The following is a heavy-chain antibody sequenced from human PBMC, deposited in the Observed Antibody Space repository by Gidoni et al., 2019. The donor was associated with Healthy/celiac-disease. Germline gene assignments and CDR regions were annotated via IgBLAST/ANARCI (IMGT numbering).Heavy chain of an antibody. D-gene: IGHD1-26*01. Sequence: WLGRTYYRSKWYNDYAVSVKSRITINPDTSKNQFSLQLNSVTPEDTAVYYCARDRPGSGSYNNRNYFDYWGQGTLVTVSS. CDR2: TYYRSKWYN. J-gene: IGHJ4*02. CDR3: ARDRPGSGSYNNRNYFDY. V-gene: IGHV6-1*01.